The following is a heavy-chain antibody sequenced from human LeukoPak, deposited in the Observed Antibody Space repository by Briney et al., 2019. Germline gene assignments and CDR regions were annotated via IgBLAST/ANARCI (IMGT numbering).Heavy chain of an antibody. Sequence: GGSLRLSCAASKFTFSSYTMHWVRQAPGRGLEWVAVISYDGFTKYYAGSVKGRFTISRDNSKNTLYLEVISLTAEDTAVYYCAKDDAWLRFGEWSQGTLVTVSS. V-gene: IGHV3-30*04. CDR1: KFTFSSYT. D-gene: IGHD3-10*01. CDR3: AKDDAWLRFGE. CDR2: ISYDGFTK. J-gene: IGHJ4*02.